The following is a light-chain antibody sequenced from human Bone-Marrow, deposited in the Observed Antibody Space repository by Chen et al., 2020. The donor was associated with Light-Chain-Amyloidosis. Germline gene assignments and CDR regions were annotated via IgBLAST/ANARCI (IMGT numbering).Light chain of an antibody. Sequence: SYELTQPPSVSVFPGQTARITCSGDDLPTKYAYWYQQKPGQAPVLVIHRDTERPSGISERFSGSSSGTTATLTISGVQAEDEAGYHCQSADSSGTYEVIFGGGTKLTVL. V-gene: IGLV3-25*03. J-gene: IGLJ2*01. CDR2: RDT. CDR1: DLPTKY. CDR3: QSADSSGTYEVI.